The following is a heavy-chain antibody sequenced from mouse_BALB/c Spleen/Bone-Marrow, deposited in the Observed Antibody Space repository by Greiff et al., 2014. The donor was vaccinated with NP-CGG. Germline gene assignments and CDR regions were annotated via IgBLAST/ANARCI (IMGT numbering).Heavy chain of an antibody. Sequence: EVKVVESGAELVKPGASVKLSCTASGFNIKDTYMHWVKQRPEQGLEWTGRIDPANGNTKYDPKFQGKATITADTSSNTAYLQLSSLTSEDTAVYYCARITTWGQGTLVTVSA. D-gene: IGHD2-4*01. CDR2: IDPANGNT. CDR1: GFNIKDTY. J-gene: IGHJ3*01. V-gene: IGHV14-3*02. CDR3: ARITT.